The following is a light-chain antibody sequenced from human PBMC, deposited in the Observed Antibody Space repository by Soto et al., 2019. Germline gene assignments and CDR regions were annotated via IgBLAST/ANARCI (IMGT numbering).Light chain of an antibody. J-gene: IGKJ3*01. Sequence: DIQMTQSPSSLSASVGDRVTITCRASQTIIRYLNWYQQKPGRAPNLLIYAASSLHTGVPSRFSASGSGTEFTLTISSLQPEDSATYYCQQSYSTLFTFGHGTRVEIK. CDR3: QQSYSTLFT. V-gene: IGKV1-39*01. CDR2: AAS. CDR1: QTIIRY.